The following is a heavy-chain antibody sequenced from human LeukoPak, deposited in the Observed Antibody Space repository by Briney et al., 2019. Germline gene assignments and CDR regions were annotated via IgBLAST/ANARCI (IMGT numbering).Heavy chain of an antibody. CDR3: VKDRTGTYTLDY. D-gene: IGHD3-10*01. V-gene: IGHV3-30-3*01. CDR2: ISDDGSRQ. CDR1: GFTFSNYA. Sequence: TGGSLRLSCAATGFTFSNYAIHWGRQAPGKGLEWVAFISDDGSRQHYADSVEGRFTISRDNSKNTLNLQMNSLRAEDTAVYYCVKDRTGTYTLDYWGQGTLVTVSS. J-gene: IGHJ4*02.